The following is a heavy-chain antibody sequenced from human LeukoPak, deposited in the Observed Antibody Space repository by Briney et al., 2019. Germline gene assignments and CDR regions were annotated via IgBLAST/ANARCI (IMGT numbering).Heavy chain of an antibody. CDR3: ATRLIVVVPAAIREYYFDY. J-gene: IGHJ4*02. D-gene: IGHD2-2*02. Sequence: PSETLSLTCTVSGGSISSSSYYWGWIRQPPGKGLEGIGGIYYSGSTYYNPSLKSRVTISVDTSKNQFSLKLSSVTAADTAVYYCATRLIVVVPAAIREYYFDYWGQGTLVTVSS. V-gene: IGHV4-39*01. CDR1: GGSISSSSYY. CDR2: IYYSGST.